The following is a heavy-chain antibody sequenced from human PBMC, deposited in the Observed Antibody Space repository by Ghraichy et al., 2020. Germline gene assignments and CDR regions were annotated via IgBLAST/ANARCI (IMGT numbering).Heavy chain of an antibody. CDR1: GYSFGNYG. Sequence: ASVKVSCKATGYSFGNYGIHWMRQAPGQSLEWMGWIHPGNGVAKYAQMFQGRVTFTIDTSTTTAVMEMDSLRSGDTAVYFCVRNWGGYYFDSWGLGTLVSVSS. D-gene: IGHD3-10*01. CDR3: VRNWGGYYFDS. V-gene: IGHV1-3*01. CDR2: IHPGNGVA. J-gene: IGHJ4*02.